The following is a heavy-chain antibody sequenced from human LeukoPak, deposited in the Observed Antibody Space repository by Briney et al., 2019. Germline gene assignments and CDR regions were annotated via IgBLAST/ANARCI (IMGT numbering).Heavy chain of an antibody. D-gene: IGHD4-17*01. CDR1: GGSFSGYY. J-gene: IGHJ4*02. CDR3: ARAIRRTVTTARGYFDY. V-gene: IGHV4-34*01. Sequence: PSETLSLTCAVYGGSFSGYYWSWIRQPPGKGLEWIGEINHSGSTNYNPSLKSRVTISVDTSKNQFSLKLSSVTAADTAVYYCARAIRRTVTTARGYFDYWGQGTLVTVSS. CDR2: INHSGST.